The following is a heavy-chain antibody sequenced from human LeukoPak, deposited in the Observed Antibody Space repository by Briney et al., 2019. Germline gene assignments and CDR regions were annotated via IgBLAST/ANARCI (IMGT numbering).Heavy chain of an antibody. CDR3: ARDLTYGDSDAFDI. J-gene: IGHJ3*02. CDR2: IYSGGST. Sequence: GGSLRLSCAASGFNVSSNYMSWVRQAPGKGLEWVSVIYSGGSTYYADSVKGRFIISRDNSKNMLYLQMNSLRAEDTAVYYCARDLTYGDSDAFDIWGQGTMVTVSS. D-gene: IGHD4-17*01. V-gene: IGHV3-53*05. CDR1: GFNVSSNY.